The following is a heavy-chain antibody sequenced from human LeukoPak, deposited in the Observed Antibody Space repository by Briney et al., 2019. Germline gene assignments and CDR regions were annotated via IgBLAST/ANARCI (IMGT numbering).Heavy chain of an antibody. D-gene: IGHD3-22*01. CDR2: ISASKGNT. CDR3: ARVRLDNTMNFDY. J-gene: IGHJ4*02. V-gene: IGHV1-18*01. CDR1: GYTFTSYA. Sequence: ASVKVSCKASGYTFTSYAITWVRQAPGQGLELMGWISASKGNTNYAQKLQGRVTMTTDTSTTTAYMELRSLRSDDTAVYYCARVRLDNTMNFDYWGQGTLVTVSS.